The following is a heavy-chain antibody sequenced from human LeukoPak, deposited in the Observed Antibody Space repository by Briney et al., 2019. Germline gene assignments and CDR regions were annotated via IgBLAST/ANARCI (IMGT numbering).Heavy chain of an antibody. D-gene: IGHD2-15*01. CDR3: ARSTRVCSGGSCYSRTIDY. CDR2: INHSGST. J-gene: IGHJ4*02. CDR1: GGSFSGYY. Sequence: SETLSLTCAVYGGSFSGYYWSWIRQPPGKGLEWIGEINHSGSTNYNPSLKSRVTISVDTSKNQFSLKLSSVTAADTAVYYCARSTRVCSGGSCYSRTIDYWGQGTLVTVSS. V-gene: IGHV4-34*01.